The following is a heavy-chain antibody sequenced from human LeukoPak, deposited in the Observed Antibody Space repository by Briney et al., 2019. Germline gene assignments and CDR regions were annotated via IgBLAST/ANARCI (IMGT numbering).Heavy chain of an antibody. D-gene: IGHD3-9*01. CDR2: ISGSGDST. Sequence: PGGSLRLSCAASGFTFNTYAMSWVRPAPGKGREWVSAISGSGDSTYYADSVKGRFTISRDNSKNTLYLQMNSLRAEDTAVYSCAKRYFGNYYFDSWGQGTLVTVSS. CDR1: GFTFNTYA. CDR3: AKRYFGNYYFDS. V-gene: IGHV3-23*01. J-gene: IGHJ4*02.